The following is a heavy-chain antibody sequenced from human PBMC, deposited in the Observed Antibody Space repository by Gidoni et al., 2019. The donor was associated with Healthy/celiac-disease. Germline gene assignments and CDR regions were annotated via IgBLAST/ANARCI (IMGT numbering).Heavy chain of an antibody. CDR3: AREGYYVWWSCRGDPDAFDI. CDR1: GFTFSSYG. Sequence: QVQLVESGGGVVQSGRSLRLSCAGAGFTFSSYGMHWFRRAPGKGLQWVAVIWYDGSNKYYSDSLKGRFTISRDKSNHTLQLQMNSLSADDTAVYYCAREGYYVWWSCRGDPDAFDIWGQGTMVTVSS. D-gene: IGHD3-16*02. V-gene: IGHV3-33*01. CDR2: IWYDGSNK. J-gene: IGHJ3*02.